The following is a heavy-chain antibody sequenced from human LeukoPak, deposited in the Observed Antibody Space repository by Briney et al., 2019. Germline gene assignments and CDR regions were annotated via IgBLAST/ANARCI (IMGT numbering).Heavy chain of an antibody. CDR1: GFTFSSYE. Sequence: GGSLRLSCAASGFTFSSYEMNWVRQAPGKGLEWASYISSSGSTIYYADSVKGRFTISRDNSKNTLYLQMSSLRAGDTAVYYCAKTIRGLPGAFDIWGQGTMVTVST. CDR3: AKTIRGLPGAFDI. V-gene: IGHV3-48*03. J-gene: IGHJ3*02. CDR2: ISSSGSTI. D-gene: IGHD1-7*01.